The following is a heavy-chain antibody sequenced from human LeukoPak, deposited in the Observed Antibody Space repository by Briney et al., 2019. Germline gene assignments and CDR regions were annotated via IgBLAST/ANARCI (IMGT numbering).Heavy chain of an antibody. CDR2: IYHSGST. V-gene: IGHV4-30-2*01. D-gene: IGHD3-22*01. CDR3: ARRVVITTGGWFDP. CDR1: GGSISSGGYS. J-gene: IGHJ5*02. Sequence: SQTLSLTCAVSGGSISSGGYSWSWIRQPPGKGLEWIGYIYHSGSTYYYPSLKSRVTISVDRSKNQFSLKLSSVTAADTAVYYCARRVVITTGGWFDPWGQGTLVTVSS.